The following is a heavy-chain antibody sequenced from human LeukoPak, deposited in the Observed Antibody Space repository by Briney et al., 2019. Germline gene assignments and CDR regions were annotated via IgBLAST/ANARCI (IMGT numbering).Heavy chain of an antibody. Sequence: SETLSLTCTVSGGSISSSDYYWGWIRQPPGKGLQWFGSIFYSGSTYYNPSLKSRVTISVDTSKNQFSLRLNSVTAADTAVYYCAREPNPDRYCSSTSCPAYFDYWGQGTLVTVSS. CDR3: AREPNPDRYCSSTSCPAYFDY. CDR1: GGSISSSDYY. V-gene: IGHV4-39*07. J-gene: IGHJ4*02. D-gene: IGHD2-2*01. CDR2: IFYSGST.